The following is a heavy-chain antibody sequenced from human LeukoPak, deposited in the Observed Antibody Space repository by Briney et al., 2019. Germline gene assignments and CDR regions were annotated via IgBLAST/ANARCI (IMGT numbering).Heavy chain of an antibody. V-gene: IGHV4-59*08. J-gene: IGHJ4*02. D-gene: IGHD2/OR15-2a*01. CDR2: ISDIGSI. CDR1: GGSVSSYY. Sequence: PSETLSLTCTVSGGSVSSYYWSWIRQPPGRGLEWIAYISDIGSINYNPSLKSRVTISLDTSKNQFSLKLSSVTAADTAVYYCAGHHPRNTVDFWGQGTLVTVSS. CDR3: AGHHPRNTVDF.